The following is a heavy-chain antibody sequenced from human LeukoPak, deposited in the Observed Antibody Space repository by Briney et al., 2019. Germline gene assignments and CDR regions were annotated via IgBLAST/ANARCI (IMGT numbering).Heavy chain of an antibody. Sequence: PSETLSLTCTVSGGSISSYYWSWIRQPPGKGLEWIGYIYYSGSTNYNPSLKSRVTISVDTSKNQFSLKLSSVTAADTAVYYCARGFPDQKLGNDAFDIWGQGTMVTVPS. CDR2: IYYSGST. J-gene: IGHJ3*02. V-gene: IGHV4-59*01. D-gene: IGHD7-27*01. CDR1: GGSISSYY. CDR3: ARGFPDQKLGNDAFDI.